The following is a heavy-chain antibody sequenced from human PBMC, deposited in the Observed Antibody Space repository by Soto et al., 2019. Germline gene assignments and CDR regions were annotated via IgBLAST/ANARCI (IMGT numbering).Heavy chain of an antibody. J-gene: IGHJ5*02. D-gene: IGHD3-10*01. CDR3: ARYPPRFGAIGSSGFDQ. CDR1: GYSFTTYW. V-gene: IGHV5-51*01. CDR2: IYPHDSDI. Sequence: LKISCQGSGYSFTTYWIAWVRQMPGKGLECMGIIYPHDSDIRYSPSFQGQVTISADKSISTAYLQWSSLQASDTAMYYCARYPPRFGAIGSSGFDQWGQGTLVTVSS.